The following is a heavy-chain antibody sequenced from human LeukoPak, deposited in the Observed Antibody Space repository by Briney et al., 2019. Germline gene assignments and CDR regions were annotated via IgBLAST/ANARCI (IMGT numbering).Heavy chain of an antibody. CDR2: IIPIFGTA. Sequence: ASVKVSCKASGYTFTSYDINWVRQATGQGLEWMGGIIPIFGTANYAQKFQGRVTITADKSTSTAYMELSSLRSEDTAVYYCARDRDRDNAFDIWGQGTMVTVSS. V-gene: IGHV1-69*06. J-gene: IGHJ3*02. CDR3: ARDRDRDNAFDI. D-gene: IGHD5-24*01. CDR1: GYTFTSYD.